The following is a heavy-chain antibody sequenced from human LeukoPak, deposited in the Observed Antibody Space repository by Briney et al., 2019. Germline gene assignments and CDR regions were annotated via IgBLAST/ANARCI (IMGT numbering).Heavy chain of an antibody. CDR2: ISGSGGST. CDR3: AKDVRHYYGSGSYFDY. D-gene: IGHD3-10*01. CDR1: GFTFSSYA. Sequence: PGGSLRLSCAASGFTFSSYAMSWVRQAPGKGLEWVSAISGSGGSTYYADSVKGRFTISRDNSKNTLYLQMNSLRAEDTAVYYCAKDVRHYYGSGSYFDYWGQGTLVTVSS. J-gene: IGHJ4*02. V-gene: IGHV3-23*01.